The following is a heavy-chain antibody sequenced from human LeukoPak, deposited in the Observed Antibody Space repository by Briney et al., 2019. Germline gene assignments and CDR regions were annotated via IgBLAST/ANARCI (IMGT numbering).Heavy chain of an antibody. CDR2: ISAFDGGT. D-gene: IGHD2-2*01. J-gene: IGHJ3*02. CDR1: GYTFNGFG. V-gene: IGHV1-18*01. CDR3: ARLARYHLLEASDI. Sequence: ASVKLSCEASGYTFNGFGISWVRQAPGQGLEWMGWISAFDGGTMYAQSLQGRLSMTTETSTPTAYMELRSLTSDDTAVYYCARLARYHLLEASDIWGQGTMVTVSS.